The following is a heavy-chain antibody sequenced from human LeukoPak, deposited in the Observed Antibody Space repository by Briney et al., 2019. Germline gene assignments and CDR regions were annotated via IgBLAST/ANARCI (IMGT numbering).Heavy chain of an antibody. V-gene: IGHV3-30*18. CDR3: AKDLSAAGGTTNWGGFYYYYYYGMDV. CDR1: GFTFSSYG. D-gene: IGHD6-13*01. Sequence: GRSLRLSCAASGFTFSSYGMHWVRQAPGKGLEGAAVISYYGCNKYYAVSVKGRFTISRDSSKNTLYLQMNSLRAEDTAVYYCAKDLSAAGGTTNWGGFYYYYYYGMDVWGQGTTVTVSS. J-gene: IGHJ6*02. CDR2: ISYYGCNK.